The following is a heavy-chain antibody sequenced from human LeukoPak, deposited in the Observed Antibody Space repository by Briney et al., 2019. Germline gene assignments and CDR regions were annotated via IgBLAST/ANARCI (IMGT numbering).Heavy chain of an antibody. CDR1: GFTFSSYS. Sequence: GGSLRLSCAASGFTFSSYSMNWVRQAPGKRLEWVSSISSSSSYIYYADSVKGRFTISRDNAKNSLYLQMNSLRAEDTAVYYCARGREEQWLAYFDYWGQGTLVTVSS. D-gene: IGHD6-19*01. CDR2: ISSSSSYI. J-gene: IGHJ4*02. CDR3: ARGREEQWLAYFDY. V-gene: IGHV3-21*01.